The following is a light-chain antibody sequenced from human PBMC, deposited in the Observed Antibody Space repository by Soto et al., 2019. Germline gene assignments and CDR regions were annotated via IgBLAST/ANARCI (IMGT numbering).Light chain of an antibody. CDR2: GAS. CDR1: QSVSSK. V-gene: IGKV3-15*01. CDR3: QQYNNWPRT. Sequence: EIVMTQSPATLSVTQGERATLSCRASQSVSSKLGWYQQKPGQAPRLLIYGASIRATGIPARFSGSGSGTEFTLTISSLQSEDFAVYYCQQYNNWPRTFGPGTKVDIK. J-gene: IGKJ3*01.